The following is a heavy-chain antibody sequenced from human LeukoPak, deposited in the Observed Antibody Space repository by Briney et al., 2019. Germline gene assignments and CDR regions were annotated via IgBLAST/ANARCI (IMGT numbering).Heavy chain of an antibody. CDR2: IYYSGST. Sequence: SETLSLTCTVSGGSISSYYWGWIRQPPGKGLEWIGSIYYSGSTYYNPSLKSRVTISVDTSKNQFSLKLSSVTAADTAVYYCAGGWYYYYYGMDVWGQGTTVTVSS. CDR3: AGGWYYYYYGMDV. V-gene: IGHV4-39*07. D-gene: IGHD3-16*01. CDR1: GGSISSYY. J-gene: IGHJ6*02.